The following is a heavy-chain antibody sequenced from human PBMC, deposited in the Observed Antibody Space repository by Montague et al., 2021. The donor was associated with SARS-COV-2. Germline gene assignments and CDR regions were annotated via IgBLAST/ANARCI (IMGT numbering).Heavy chain of an antibody. Sequence: SETLSLTCTVSGGSISNYYWSWIRQPPGKGLEWIGYIHYSGSTSSNPSLKGRVTISIDTSKNQFSLNLSSVTAADTAIYYCARDGLAGANTYYCGLDIWGQGTTVTVSS. CDR3: ARDGLAGANTYYCGLDI. V-gene: IGHV4-59*12. CDR2: IHYSGST. D-gene: IGHD1-26*01. J-gene: IGHJ6*02. CDR1: GGSISNYY.